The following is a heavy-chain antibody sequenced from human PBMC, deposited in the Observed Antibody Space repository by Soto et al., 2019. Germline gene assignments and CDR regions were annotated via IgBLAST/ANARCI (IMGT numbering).Heavy chain of an antibody. D-gene: IGHD6-6*01. CDR3: ARDPGFGTGGSSSSAEYFQH. CDR1: GYTFTSYG. CDR2: ISAYNGNT. Sequence: ASVKVSCKASGYTFTSYGISWVRQAPGQGLEWMGWISAYNGNTNYAQKLQGRVTMTTDTSTSTAYMELRSLRSDDTAVYYGARDPGFGTGGSSSSAEYFQHWGQGTLVTVSS. J-gene: IGHJ1*01. V-gene: IGHV1-18*01.